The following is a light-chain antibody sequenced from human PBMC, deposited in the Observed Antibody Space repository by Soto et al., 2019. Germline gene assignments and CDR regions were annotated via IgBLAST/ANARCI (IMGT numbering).Light chain of an antibody. CDR1: SSNIGSNT. V-gene: IGLV1-44*01. J-gene: IGLJ3*02. Sequence: QSVLTQPPSASGTPGQRVTISCSGSSSNIGSNTVNWYLHLPGTAPKLLIYTDDQRTSGVPDRFSGYKSGTSASLAISGLQSEYLADYYCSAWDGTVNGWMFRGGTKLTAL. CDR2: TDD. CDR3: SAWDGTVNGWM.